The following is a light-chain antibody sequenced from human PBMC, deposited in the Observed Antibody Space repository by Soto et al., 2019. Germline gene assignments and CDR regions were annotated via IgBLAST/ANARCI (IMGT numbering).Light chain of an antibody. J-gene: IGKJ4*01. Sequence: DIQMTQSPSSLSASVGDRVTITCQASQDISNDLNWYQQKPGKAPKLLIYDASNLETGVPSRFSGSGSGTDFTFTISSLQPEDIATYYCQQYDNLPTLTFGGGTKVEI. CDR3: QQYDNLPTLT. V-gene: IGKV1-33*01. CDR1: QDISND. CDR2: DAS.